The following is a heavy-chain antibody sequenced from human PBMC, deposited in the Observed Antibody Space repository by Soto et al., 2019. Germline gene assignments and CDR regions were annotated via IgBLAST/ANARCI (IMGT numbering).Heavy chain of an antibody. Sequence: EVQLVESGGGVVQPGGSLRLSCAASGFTFIGYWMHWVRQGPGKGLVWVARINNDGIDTTYADSVKGRFTISRDNTKHMVYLEMNSLRADDTAVYYCARDGSMVRERWFDPWGQGTLVTVSS. D-gene: IGHD3-10*01. CDR1: GFTFIGYW. CDR2: INNDGIDT. V-gene: IGHV3-74*03. J-gene: IGHJ5*02. CDR3: ARDGSMVRERWFDP.